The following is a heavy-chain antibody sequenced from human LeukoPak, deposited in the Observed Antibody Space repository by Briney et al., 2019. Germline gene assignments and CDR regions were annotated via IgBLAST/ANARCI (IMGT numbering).Heavy chain of an antibody. CDR1: GYTFSSCG. D-gene: IGHD3-10*01. V-gene: IGHV1-18*04. CDR2: ISAYNGNI. Sequence: ASVKVSCKASGYTFSSCGIGWVRQAPGQGLEWMGWISAYNGNINYIEKFQGRVTMTTATSTSAAYMQLRSLRSDDTAVYYCAREHGSGTYYNPVGFDYWGQGTPVTVSS. J-gene: IGHJ4*02. CDR3: AREHGSGTYYNPVGFDY.